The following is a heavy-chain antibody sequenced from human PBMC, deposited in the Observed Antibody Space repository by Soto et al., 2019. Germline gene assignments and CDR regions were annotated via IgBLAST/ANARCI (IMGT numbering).Heavy chain of an antibody. CDR3: ARGLWFGELLGTFDY. V-gene: IGHV4-34*01. CDR1: GGSFSGYY. J-gene: IGHJ4*02. D-gene: IGHD3-10*01. Sequence: SETLSLTCAVYGGSFSGYYWSWIRQPPGKGLEWIGEINHSGSTNYNPSLKSRVTISVDTSKNQFSLKLSSVTAADTAVYYCARGLWFGELLGTFDYWGQGTPVTVSS. CDR2: INHSGST.